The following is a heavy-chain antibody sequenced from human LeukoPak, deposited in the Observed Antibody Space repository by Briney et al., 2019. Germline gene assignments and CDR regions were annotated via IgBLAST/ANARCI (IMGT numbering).Heavy chain of an antibody. CDR3: ARVKSYYSSSWYRDNWFDP. D-gene: IGHD6-13*01. Sequence: KPSETLSLTCAVHGGSLSGYYWSWIRQPPGKGLEWIGDINHSGSTNNKPSPKSRVTLSVDTSKNQFSLKLSSVTAADTAVYYCARVKSYYSSSWYRDNWFDPWGQGTLVTVSS. V-gene: IGHV4-34*01. CDR2: INHSGST. CDR1: GGSLSGYY. J-gene: IGHJ5*02.